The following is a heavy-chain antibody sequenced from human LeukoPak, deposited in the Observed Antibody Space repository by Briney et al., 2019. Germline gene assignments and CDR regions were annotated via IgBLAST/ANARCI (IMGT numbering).Heavy chain of an antibody. V-gene: IGHV4-61*08. CDR3: AREYCSSTSCHYNWFDP. D-gene: IGHD2-2*01. J-gene: IGHJ5*02. Sequence: SETLSLTCTVSGNSISSGDNYWSWIRQPPGKGLEWIGYIYYSGSTNYNPSLKSRVTISVDTSKNQFSLKLSSVTAADTAVYYCAREYCSSTSCHYNWFDPWGQGTLVTVSS. CDR2: IYYSGST. CDR1: GNSISSGDNY.